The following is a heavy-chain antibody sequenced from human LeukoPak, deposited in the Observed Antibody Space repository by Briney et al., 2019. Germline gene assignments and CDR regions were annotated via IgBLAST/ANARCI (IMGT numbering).Heavy chain of an antibody. J-gene: IGHJ4*02. D-gene: IGHD5-24*01. V-gene: IGHV4-59*08. CDR2: IHYSGTT. CDR1: GGSFSSYF. CDR3: ARLLRRDGYSHFDC. Sequence: PSETLSLTCTVSGGSFSSYFWSWIRQPPGKGLEWIGYIHYSGTTNYNPSLKSRVTISVDTSKNQFSLKVSSVTAADTAVYYCARLLRRDGYSHFDCWGQGTLVSVSS.